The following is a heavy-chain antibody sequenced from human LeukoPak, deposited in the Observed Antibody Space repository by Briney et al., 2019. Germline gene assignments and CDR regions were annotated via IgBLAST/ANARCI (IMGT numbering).Heavy chain of an antibody. CDR2: ISWNGGSI. CDR1: GFTFDDYD. D-gene: IGHD3-22*01. J-gene: IGHJ3*02. CDR3: AKGKTYYYDSSGLSDAFDI. Sequence: GGSLRLSCAASGFTFDDYDMHWVRQAPGKGLEWVSGISWNGGSIGYAGSVKGRFTISRNNAKNSLYLKMNSLRAEDMALYYCAKGKTYYYDSSGLSDAFDIWGQGTMVTVSS. V-gene: IGHV3-9*03.